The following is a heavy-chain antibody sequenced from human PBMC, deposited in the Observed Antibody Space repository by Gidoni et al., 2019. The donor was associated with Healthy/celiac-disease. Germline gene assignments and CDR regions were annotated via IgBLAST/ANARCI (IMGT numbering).Heavy chain of an antibody. Sequence: QVQLQQWGAGLLKPSETLSLTCAVYGGSFSGYYWSWIRQPPGKGLEWIGEINHSGSTNYNPSLTSRVTISVDTSKNQFSLKLSSVTAADTAVYYCARHSPVLLFLEWLPLSGFNYFDYWGQGTLVTVSS. J-gene: IGHJ4*02. CDR2: INHSGST. D-gene: IGHD3-3*01. V-gene: IGHV4-34*01. CDR3: ARHSPVLLFLEWLPLSGFNYFDY. CDR1: GGSFSGYY.